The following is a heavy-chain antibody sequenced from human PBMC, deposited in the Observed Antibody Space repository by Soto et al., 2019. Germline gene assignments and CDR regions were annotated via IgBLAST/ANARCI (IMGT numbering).Heavy chain of an antibody. Sequence: QVQLQESGPGLVKPSQTLSLTCTVSGGSISSGGYYWSWIRQHPGKGLEWIGYIYYSGSTYYNPSLKSRVTISVDTSKNQFSLKLSSVTAAYTAVYYCARETRIFPDLDAFDIWGQGTMVTVSS. J-gene: IGHJ3*02. CDR2: IYYSGST. V-gene: IGHV4-31*03. D-gene: IGHD2-15*01. CDR3: ARETRIFPDLDAFDI. CDR1: GGSISSGGYY.